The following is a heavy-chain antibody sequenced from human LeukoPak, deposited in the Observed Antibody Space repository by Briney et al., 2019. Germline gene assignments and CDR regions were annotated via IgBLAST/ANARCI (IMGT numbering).Heavy chain of an antibody. J-gene: IGHJ4*02. CDR3: ARDLTSYDYVWDY. Sequence: GGSLRLSCAASGFPFSSYGMHWVRQAPGKGLEWVAVIWYDGSNKYYADSVKGRFTISRDTSKNTLYLQMNNLRAEDTAVYYCARDLTSYDYVWDYWGQGTLVTVSS. CDR2: IWYDGSNK. D-gene: IGHD3-16*01. V-gene: IGHV3-33*01. CDR1: GFPFSSYG.